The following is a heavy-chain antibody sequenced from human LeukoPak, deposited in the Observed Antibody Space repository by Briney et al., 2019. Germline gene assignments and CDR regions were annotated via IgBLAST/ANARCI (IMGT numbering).Heavy chain of an antibody. D-gene: IGHD3-10*01. CDR2: INHSGST. CDR3: ARESSYGSGSPYYYYYYYMDV. CDR1: GGSFSGYY. V-gene: IGHV4-34*01. Sequence: SETLSLTCAVYGGSFSGYYWSWIRQPPGKGLEWIGEINHSGSTNYNPSLKSRVTISVDTSKNQFSLKLSSVTAADTAVYYCARESSYGSGSPYYYYYYYMDVWGKGTTVTVSS. J-gene: IGHJ6*03.